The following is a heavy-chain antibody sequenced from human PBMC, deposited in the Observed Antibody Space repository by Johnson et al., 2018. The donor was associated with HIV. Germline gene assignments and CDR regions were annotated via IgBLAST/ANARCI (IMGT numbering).Heavy chain of an antibody. CDR2: IWYDGSNK. D-gene: IGHD5-24*01. CDR1: GFTFSTYG. Sequence: QVQLVESGGGVVQPGRSLRLSCVASGFTFSTYGMHWVRQAPGKGLEWVAVIWYDGSNKYYADSVKGRFTISRDNSKNTLYLQMNSLRAEDTAVYYCAKPLEMATISDAFDIWGQGTMVTVSS. CDR3: AKPLEMATISDAFDI. J-gene: IGHJ3*02. V-gene: IGHV3-33*06.